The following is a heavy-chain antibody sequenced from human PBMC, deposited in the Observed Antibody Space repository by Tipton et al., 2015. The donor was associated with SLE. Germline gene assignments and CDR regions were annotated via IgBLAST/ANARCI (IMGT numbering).Heavy chain of an antibody. CDR2: INGDGSST. CDR1: GFIFDDYG. D-gene: IGHD2-2*01. CDR3: ARKVVVPGAIRDYFGMDV. J-gene: IGHJ6*02. V-gene: IGHV3-74*01. Sequence: SLRLSCAGSGFIFDDYGMNWVRQAPGKGLVWVSHINGDGSSTSYADSVKGRFTISRDNAKNTLYLQMNSLRVEDTAVYYCARKVVVPGAIRDYFGMDVWGQGTTVTVSS.